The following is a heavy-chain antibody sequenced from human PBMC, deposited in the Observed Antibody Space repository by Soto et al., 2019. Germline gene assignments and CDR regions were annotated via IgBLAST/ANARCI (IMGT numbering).Heavy chain of an antibody. CDR3: ARSPAAMRGYYYYYMDV. CDR2: IYSGGST. Sequence: EVQLVESGGGLVQPGGSVRLSCAASGFTVSSNYMSWVRQAPGKGLEWVSVIYSGGSTYYADSVKGRFTISRDNSKNTLYLQMNSLRAEDTAVYYCARSPAAMRGYYYYYMDVWGKGTTVTVSS. J-gene: IGHJ6*03. V-gene: IGHV3-66*01. CDR1: GFTVSSNY. D-gene: IGHD2-2*01.